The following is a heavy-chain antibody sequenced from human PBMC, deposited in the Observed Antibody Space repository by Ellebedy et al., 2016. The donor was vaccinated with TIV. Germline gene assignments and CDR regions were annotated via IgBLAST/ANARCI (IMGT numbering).Heavy chain of an antibody. J-gene: IGHJ3*02. CDR1: GYTFTSYG. CDR3: ASGSYSSSPRSTFDI. D-gene: IGHD6-6*01. Sequence: ASVKVSCKASGYTFTSYGISWVRQAPGQGLEWMGWISTYNGNTNYAQKLQGRVTMTTDTSTSTAYMELRSLRSDDTAVYYCASGSYSSSPRSTFDIWGQGTLVTVSS. CDR2: ISTYNGNT. V-gene: IGHV1-18*01.